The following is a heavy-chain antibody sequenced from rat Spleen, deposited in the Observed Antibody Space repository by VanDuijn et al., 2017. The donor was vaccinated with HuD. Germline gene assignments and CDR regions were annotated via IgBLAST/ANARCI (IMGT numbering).Heavy chain of an antibody. CDR1: GFTFSDYN. D-gene: IGHD1-2*01. J-gene: IGHJ4*01. V-gene: IGHV5S10*01. CDR2: IIYDGSRT. CDR3: ATASDYYSSYGVMDA. Sequence: EVQLVESGGGLVQPGRSLKLSCAASGFTFSDYNMAWVRQAPKKGLEWVATIIYDGSRTYYRDSVKGRFTISRDNAKSTLYLQMDSLRSEDTATYYCATASDYYSSYGVMDAWGQGASVTVSS.